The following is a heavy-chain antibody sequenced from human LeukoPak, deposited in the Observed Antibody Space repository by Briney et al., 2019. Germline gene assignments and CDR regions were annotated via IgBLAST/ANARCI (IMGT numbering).Heavy chain of an antibody. Sequence: ASVKVSCKASAYTFTSYGISWVRQAPGQGLEWMGWISAYNGNTNYAQKLQGRVTMTTETTTSTAYMELRSLRYDDTAVYYCARSENLGYFDWYDYWGQGNLVPVSS. V-gene: IGHV1-18*01. D-gene: IGHD3-9*01. J-gene: IGHJ4*02. CDR3: ARSENLGYFDWYDY. CDR2: ISAYNGNT. CDR1: AYTFTSYG.